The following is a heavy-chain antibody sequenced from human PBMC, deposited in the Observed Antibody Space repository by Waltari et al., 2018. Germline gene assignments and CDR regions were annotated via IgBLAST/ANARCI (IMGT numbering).Heavy chain of an antibody. CDR1: GGSISSSSYY. Sequence: QLQLQESGPGLVKPSETLSLTCTVSGGSISSSSYYRGWIRQPPGKGLEWIGSIYYSGSTYYNPSLKSRVTISVDTSKNQFSLKLSSVTAADTAVYYCARSLGELSWFDPWGQGTLVTVSS. CDR3: ARSLGELSWFDP. D-gene: IGHD3-10*01. J-gene: IGHJ5*02. CDR2: IYYSGST. V-gene: IGHV4-39*01.